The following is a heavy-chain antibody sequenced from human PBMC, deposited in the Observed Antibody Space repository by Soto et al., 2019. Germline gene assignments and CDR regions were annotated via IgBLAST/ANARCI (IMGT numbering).Heavy chain of an antibody. CDR1: GYTFTSYD. V-gene: IGHV1-8*01. D-gene: IGHD3-3*01. CDR2: MNPNSGNT. J-gene: IGHJ6*03. CDR3: ARGNYDFWSGYYTDYYYYMDV. Sequence: GASVKVSCKASGYTFTSYDINWGRQATGQRPGWMGWMNPNSGNTGYAQKFQGRVTMTRNTSISTAYMELSSLRSEDTAVYYCARGNYDFWSGYYTDYYYYMDVWGKGTTVTVSS.